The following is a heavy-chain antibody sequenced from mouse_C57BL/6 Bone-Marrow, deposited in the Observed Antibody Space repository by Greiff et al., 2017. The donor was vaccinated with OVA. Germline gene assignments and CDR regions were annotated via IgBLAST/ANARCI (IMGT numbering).Heavy chain of an antibody. CDR2: ISYSGST. D-gene: IGHD1-1*01. CDR1: GYSITSGYD. Sequence: EVQRVESGPGMVKPSQSLSLTCTVTGYSITSGYDWHWIRHFPGNKLEWMGYISYSGSTNYNPSLKSRISITHDTSKNHFFLKLNSVTTEDTATYYCARGHYGRGYFDVWGTGTTVTVSS. J-gene: IGHJ1*03. V-gene: IGHV3-1*01. CDR3: ARGHYGRGYFDV.